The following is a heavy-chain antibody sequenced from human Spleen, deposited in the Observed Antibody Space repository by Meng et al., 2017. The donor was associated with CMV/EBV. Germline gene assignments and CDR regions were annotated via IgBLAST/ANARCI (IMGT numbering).Heavy chain of an antibody. CDR1: GYTFTAYY. J-gene: IGHJ4*02. V-gene: IGHV3-30*02. CDR2: IRYDGSNK. CDR3: AKHKSQFYYDSSGRYFDY. D-gene: IGHD3-22*01. Sequence: SCKASGYTFTAYYMHWVRQAPGKGLEWVAFIRYDGSNKYYRDSVKGRFTISRDNSKKMLYLQINSLSTEDTAMYYCAKHKSQFYYDSSGRYFDYWGQGTLVTVSS.